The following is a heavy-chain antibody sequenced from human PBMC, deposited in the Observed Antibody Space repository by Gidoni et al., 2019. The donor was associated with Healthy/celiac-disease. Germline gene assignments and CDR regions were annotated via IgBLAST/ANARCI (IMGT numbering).Heavy chain of an antibody. CDR1: GFTFSSYS. V-gene: IGHV3-48*01. Sequence: EVQLVESGGGLVQPGGSLRLSCAASGFTFSSYSMNWGRQAPGKGLEWVSYISSSSSTIYYADSVKGRFTISRDNAKNSLYLQMNSLRAEDTAVYYCARDARELSIPPLDYWGQGTLVTVSS. J-gene: IGHJ4*02. CDR2: ISSSSSTI. CDR3: ARDARELSIPPLDY. D-gene: IGHD1-26*01.